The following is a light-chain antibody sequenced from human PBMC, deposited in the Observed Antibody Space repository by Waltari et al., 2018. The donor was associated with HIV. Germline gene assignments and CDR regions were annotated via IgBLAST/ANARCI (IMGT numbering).Light chain of an antibody. J-gene: IGKJ1*01. CDR3: QQYNDWPPVT. CDR1: QTVGIN. Sequence: EIVMTQSPASLPVSPGERATLSCRASQTVGINLAWYQQKPGQAPRLLISDASTRAPGVPARFSGSGSGTEFTLTISSLQSEDFAVYYCQQYNDWPPVTFGQGTKVEVK. CDR2: DAS. V-gene: IGKV3-15*01.